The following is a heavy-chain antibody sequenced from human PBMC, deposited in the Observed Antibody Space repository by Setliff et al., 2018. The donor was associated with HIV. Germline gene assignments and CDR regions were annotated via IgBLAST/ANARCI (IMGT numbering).Heavy chain of an antibody. CDR2: IYISGST. J-gene: IGHJ3*02. D-gene: IGHD3-22*01. CDR1: GGSISSGNYY. V-gene: IGHV4-61*02. Sequence: KPSETLSLTCTVSGGSISSGNYYWNWIRQPAGKGLEWIGRIYISGSTNYNPSLESRVTISLDTSKNQFSLKLRSVTAADTAVYYCAREDYYDSSGDAFDIWGQGTMVTVS. CDR3: AREDYYDSSGDAFDI.